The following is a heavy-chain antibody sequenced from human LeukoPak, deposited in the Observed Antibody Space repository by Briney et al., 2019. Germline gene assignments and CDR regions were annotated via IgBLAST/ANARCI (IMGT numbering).Heavy chain of an antibody. V-gene: IGHV3-21*01. D-gene: IGHD3-16*01. CDR1: GFRFSAYA. CDR2: IGSSGSYM. J-gene: IGHJ4*02. CDR3: ARDDYGSGTPTIDY. Sequence: GGSLRLSCAASGFRFSAYAMNWVRQAPGKGLEWESSIGSSGSYMYYGDSVKGRFTVPRDNAKNSLYLEMNSLRAEDTAVYYCARDDYGSGTPTIDYWGQGTLVSVAS.